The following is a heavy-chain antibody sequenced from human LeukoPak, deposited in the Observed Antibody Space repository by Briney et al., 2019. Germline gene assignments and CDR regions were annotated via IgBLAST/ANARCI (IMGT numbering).Heavy chain of an antibody. V-gene: IGHV1-8*01. D-gene: IGHD3-9*01. Sequence: ASVKVSCKASGYTFTSYDINWVRQATGQGLEWMGWMNPNSGNTGYAQKFQGRVAMTRNTSISTAYMELRSLRSEDTAVYYCARGGGYYDILTGYPDAFDIWGQGTMVTVSS. CDR2: MNPNSGNT. CDR1: GYTFTSYD. J-gene: IGHJ3*02. CDR3: ARGGGYYDILTGYPDAFDI.